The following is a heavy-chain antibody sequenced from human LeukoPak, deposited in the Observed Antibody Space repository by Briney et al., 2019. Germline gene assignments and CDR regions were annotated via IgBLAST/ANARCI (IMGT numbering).Heavy chain of an antibody. J-gene: IGHJ4*02. CDR2: FDPEDGET. CDR3: ATALYYYGSGTRYYFDY. Sequence: GASVRVSCEVSGYTLTELSMHWVRQAPGKGLEWMGGFDPEDGETIYAQKFQGRVTMTEDTSTDTAYMELSSLRSEDTAVYYCATALYYYGSGTRYYFDYWGQGTLVTVSS. D-gene: IGHD3-10*01. CDR1: GYTLTELS. V-gene: IGHV1-24*01.